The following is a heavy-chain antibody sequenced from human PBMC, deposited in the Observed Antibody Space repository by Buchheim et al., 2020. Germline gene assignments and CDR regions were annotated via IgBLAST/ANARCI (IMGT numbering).Heavy chain of an antibody. J-gene: IGHJ4*02. CDR3: ARDLSGSQDY. CDR1: GFTLRTYW. Sequence: EVQLEESGGGLVQPGGSLRLSCAASGFTLRTYWMHWVRQAPGKGLEGVSRINEDGSFTNYADSVKGRFTISRNKAEKTLYSQMTSLRVEDTAMYYCARDLSGSQDYWGQGTL. CDR2: INEDGSFT. D-gene: IGHD1-26*01. V-gene: IGHV3-74*01.